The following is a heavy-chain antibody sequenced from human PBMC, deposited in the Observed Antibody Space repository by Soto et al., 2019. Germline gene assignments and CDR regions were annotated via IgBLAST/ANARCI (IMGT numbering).Heavy chain of an antibody. CDR1: GYTFSSYA. CDR2: INAGYGNT. CDR3: ARDTGDGTFDF. Sequence: ASVKVSCKASGYTFSSYAMHWVRTAPGQRLEWMGWINAGYGNTKSSQKFQDRVTISRDTSPSTAYMELTSLRSEDTAVYYCARDTGDGTFDFWGQATLVTVSS. J-gene: IGHJ4*02. D-gene: IGHD1-1*01. V-gene: IGHV1-3*01.